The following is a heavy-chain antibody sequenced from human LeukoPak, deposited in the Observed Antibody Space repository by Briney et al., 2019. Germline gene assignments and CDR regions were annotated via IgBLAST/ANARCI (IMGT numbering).Heavy chain of an antibody. J-gene: IGHJ6*02. V-gene: IGHV3-23*01. CDR1: GFTFSSYA. CDR3: AKGSGILWLPRSSYYGMDV. Sequence: PGGSLRLSCAASGFTFSSYAMSWVRQAPGKGLEWVSAISGSGGSTYYADSVKGRFTISRDNSKNTLYLQMNSLRAEDTAVYYCAKGSGILWLPRSSYYGMDVWGQGTTVTVSS. D-gene: IGHD2-21*01. CDR2: ISGSGGST.